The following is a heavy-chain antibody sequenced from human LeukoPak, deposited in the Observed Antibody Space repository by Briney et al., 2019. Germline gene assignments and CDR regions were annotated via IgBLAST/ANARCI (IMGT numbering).Heavy chain of an antibody. D-gene: IGHD6-6*01. J-gene: IGHJ4*02. Sequence: GGSLRLSCAASGFSFSDFNMNWVRQAPGKGLEWVSYISFTSSYIYYADSVKGRFTISRDNAKNSLYLQMNSLRGEDMAVYYCARRGIGALDFYFDYWGQGALVTVSS. CDR2: ISFTSSYI. CDR3: ARRGIGALDFYFDY. CDR1: GFSFSDFN. V-gene: IGHV3-21*01.